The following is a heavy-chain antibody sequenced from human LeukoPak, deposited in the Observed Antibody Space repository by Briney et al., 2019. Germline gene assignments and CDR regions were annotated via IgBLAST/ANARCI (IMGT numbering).Heavy chain of an antibody. J-gene: IGHJ4*02. V-gene: IGHV3-53*01. CDR1: GFTVSSNY. CDR3: ARDSDSSGYFHY. Sequence: GGSLRLSCAASGFTVSSNYMSWVRRAPGKGLEWVSVIYSGGSTYYADSVKGRFTISRDNSKNTLYLQMNSLRAEGTAVYYCARDSDSSGYFHYWGQGTLVTVSS. D-gene: IGHD3-22*01. CDR2: IYSGGST.